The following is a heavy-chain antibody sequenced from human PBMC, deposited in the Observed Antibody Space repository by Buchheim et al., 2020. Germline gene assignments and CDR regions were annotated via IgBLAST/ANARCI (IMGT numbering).Heavy chain of an antibody. CDR3: ARDPSPDYDFWSGYPSYFDY. CDR2: ISSSSSYI. D-gene: IGHD3-3*01. Sequence: EVQLVESGGGLVKPGGSLRLSCAASGFTFSSYSMNWVRQAPGKGLEWVSSISSSSSYIYYADSVKSRFTISRDNAKNSLYLQMNSLRAEDTAVYYCARDPSPDYDFWSGYPSYFDYWGQGTL. J-gene: IGHJ4*02. V-gene: IGHV3-21*01. CDR1: GFTFSSYS.